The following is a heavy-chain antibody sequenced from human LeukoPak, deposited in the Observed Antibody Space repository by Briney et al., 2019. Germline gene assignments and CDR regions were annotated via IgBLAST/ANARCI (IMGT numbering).Heavy chain of an antibody. D-gene: IGHD7-27*01. CDR2: INHSGST. V-gene: IGHV4-34*01. J-gene: IGHJ5*02. CDR3: ARSHWGPFGSRIANWFGP. CDR1: GGSFSGYY. Sequence: SETLSLTCAVYGGSFSGYYWSWIRQPPGKGLEWIGEINHSGSTNYNPSLKSRVTISVDTSKNQFSLKLSSVTAADTAVYYCARSHWGPFGSRIANWFGPWGQGTLVTVSS.